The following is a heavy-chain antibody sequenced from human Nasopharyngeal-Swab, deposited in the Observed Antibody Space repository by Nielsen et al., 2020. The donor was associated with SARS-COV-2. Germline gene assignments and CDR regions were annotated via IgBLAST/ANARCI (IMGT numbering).Heavy chain of an antibody. CDR3: ARDPLATGPFNLDY. CDR2: IYYDGSNI. J-gene: IGHJ4*02. V-gene: IGHV3-33*01. D-gene: IGHD2-15*01. Sequence: GGSLRLSCVAFGFRFPSYVMHWVRQAPGKGLEWVAIIYYDGSNINYVASVKGRFTISRDNSMNTVYLQMNSLRAEDTAVYYCARDPLATGPFNLDYWGQGTLVTVSS. CDR1: GFRFPSYV.